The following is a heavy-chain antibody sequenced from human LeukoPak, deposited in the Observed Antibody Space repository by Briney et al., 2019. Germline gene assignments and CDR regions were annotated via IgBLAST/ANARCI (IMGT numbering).Heavy chain of an antibody. CDR1: GFTFSNYG. V-gene: IGHV3-30*18. D-gene: IGHD3-22*01. Sequence: GGSLRLSCAASGFTFSNYGMHWVRQAPGKGLEWVAFISYDGNNQYYADSVKGLFAISRDNSKNTLYLQTNSLRPEDTAVYYCAKTVNFYDSRRLDYWGQGALVTVSS. CDR2: ISYDGNNQ. CDR3: AKTVNFYDSRRLDY. J-gene: IGHJ4*02.